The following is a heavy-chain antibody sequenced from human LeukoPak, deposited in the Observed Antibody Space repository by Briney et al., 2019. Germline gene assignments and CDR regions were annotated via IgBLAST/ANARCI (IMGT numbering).Heavy chain of an antibody. CDR1: GFSLSTSGVG. CDR3: ARRGSSLSFDF. CDR2: IYWNDDK. D-gene: IGHD6-6*01. V-gene: IGHV2-5*01. J-gene: IGHJ4*02. Sequence: ESGPTLVKPTQTLTLTCTFSGFSLSTSGVGVGWIRQPPGKALEWLAPIYWNDDKRYSPSLESRLTITKDTSKNQVVLTMTNMDPVDTATYYCARRGSSLSFDFWGQGTLVTVLS.